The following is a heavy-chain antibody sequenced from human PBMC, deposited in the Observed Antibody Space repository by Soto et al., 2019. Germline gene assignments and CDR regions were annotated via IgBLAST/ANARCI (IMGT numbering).Heavy chain of an antibody. CDR2: ISGSGGST. Sequence: EVQLLESGGGLVQPGGSLRLSCAASGFTFSSYAMSWVRQAPGKGLEWVSAISGSGGSTYYADSVKGRFTISRDNSKNTLYLQMNSLRAEDTAVYYCAKDEGGFGEFFNYYYYMDVWGKGTTVTVSS. V-gene: IGHV3-23*01. CDR3: AKDEGGFGEFFNYYYYMDV. J-gene: IGHJ6*03. D-gene: IGHD3-10*01. CDR1: GFTFSSYA.